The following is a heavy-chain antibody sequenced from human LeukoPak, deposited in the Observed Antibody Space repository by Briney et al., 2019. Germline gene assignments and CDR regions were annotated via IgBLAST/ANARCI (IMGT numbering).Heavy chain of an antibody. V-gene: IGHV3-23*01. CDR1: GFTFSSYA. J-gene: IGHJ3*02. D-gene: IGHD4-17*01. CDR2: ISGSGGST. CDR3: AKPPIEKTTVTRLGAFDI. Sequence: GSLRLSCAASGFTFSSYAMRWVRQAPGKGLEWVSAISGSGGSTYYADSVKGRFTISRDNSKNTLYLQMNSLRAEDTAVYYCAKPPIEKTTVTRLGAFDIWGQGTMVTVSS.